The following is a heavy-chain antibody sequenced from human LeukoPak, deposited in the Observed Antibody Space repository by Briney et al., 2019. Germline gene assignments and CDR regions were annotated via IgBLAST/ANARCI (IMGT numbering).Heavy chain of an antibody. J-gene: IGHJ6*03. Sequence: NSSETLSLTCTVSGGSISSYYWSWIRQPAGKGPEWIGRIYTSGSTNYNPSLKSRVTMSVDTSKNQFSLKLSSVTAADTAVYYCAREYCSSTSCYTDYYYYMDVWGKGTTVTVSS. V-gene: IGHV4-4*07. D-gene: IGHD2-2*02. CDR2: IYTSGST. CDR1: GGSISSYY. CDR3: AREYCSSTSCYTDYYYYMDV.